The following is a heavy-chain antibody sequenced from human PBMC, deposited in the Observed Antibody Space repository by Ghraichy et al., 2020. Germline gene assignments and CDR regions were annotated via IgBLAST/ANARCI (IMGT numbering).Heavy chain of an antibody. CDR2: IGGSSGST. J-gene: IGHJ4*02. D-gene: IGHD3-22*01. CDR1: GFTFSSYA. Sequence: GESLRLSCEASGFTFSSYAMSWVRQAPGKGLEWVSSIGGSSGSTYYADSVKGRFTISRDNSKNTLFLQMNSLRAEDTAVYYCAKPIVVVRGLDFDYWGQGTLVTVSS. CDR3: AKPIVVVRGLDFDY. V-gene: IGHV3-23*01.